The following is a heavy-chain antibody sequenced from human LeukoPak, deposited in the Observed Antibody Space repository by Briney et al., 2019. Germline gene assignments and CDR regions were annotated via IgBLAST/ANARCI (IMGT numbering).Heavy chain of an antibody. CDR1: GGTFSSYA. V-gene: IGHV1-69*05. CDR3: ARGYCSSTSCYPFDY. CDR2: IIPIFGTA. Sequence: SVKVSCKASGGTFSSYAISWVRQAPGQGLEWMGGIIPIFGTANYVQKFQGRVTITTDESTSTAYMELSSLRSEDTAVYYCARGYCSSTSCYPFDYWGQGTLVTVSS. D-gene: IGHD2-2*01. J-gene: IGHJ4*02.